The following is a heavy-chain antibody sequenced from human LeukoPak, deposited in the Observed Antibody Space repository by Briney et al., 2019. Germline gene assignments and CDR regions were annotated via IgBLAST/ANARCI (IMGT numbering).Heavy chain of an antibody. V-gene: IGHV1-69*13. CDR2: IIPIFGTA. Sequence: SVKVSCKASGGTFSSYAISWVRQAPGRGLEWMGGIIPIFGTANYAQKFQGRVSITADESTSTAYMELSSLRSEDTAVYYCARDLEDYGSSLSNWFDPWGQGTLVTVSS. CDR3: ARDLEDYGSSLSNWFDP. CDR1: GGTFSSYA. D-gene: IGHD6-13*01. J-gene: IGHJ5*02.